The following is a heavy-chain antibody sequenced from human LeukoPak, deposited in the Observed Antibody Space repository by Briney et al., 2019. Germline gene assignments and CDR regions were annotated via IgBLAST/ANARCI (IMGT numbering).Heavy chain of an antibody. CDR3: AKDLRMGASLD. Sequence: GSLRLSCAASGFTFSSYAMSWVRQAPGKGLEWVSAISGSGGSTYYTDSVKGRFTISRDNFKNTLYLQMNSLRDEDTAVHYCAKDLRMGASLDWGQGTLVTVSS. CDR1: GFTFSSYA. CDR2: ISGSGGST. D-gene: IGHD1-26*01. V-gene: IGHV3-23*01. J-gene: IGHJ4*02.